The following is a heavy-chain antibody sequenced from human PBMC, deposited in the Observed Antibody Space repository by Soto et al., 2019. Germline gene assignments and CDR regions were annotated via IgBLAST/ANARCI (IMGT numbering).Heavy chain of an antibody. J-gene: IGHJ3*02. CDR1: GYTFTSYY. CDR2: INPSGGNT. V-gene: IGHV1-46*01. CDR3: ARCSSGYYWDAFDI. Sequence: ASVKVSCKASGYTFTSYYMHWVRQAPGQGLEWMGIINPSGGNTNYAQKFQERVTITRDMSTSTAYMELSSLRSEDTALYYCARCSSGYYWDAFDIWGQGTMVTVSS. D-gene: IGHD3-22*01.